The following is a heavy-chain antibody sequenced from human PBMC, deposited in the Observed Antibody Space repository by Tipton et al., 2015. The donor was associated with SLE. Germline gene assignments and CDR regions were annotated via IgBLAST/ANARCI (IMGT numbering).Heavy chain of an antibody. CDR1: GFTFSNYA. Sequence: RSLRLSCAASGFTFSNYAMYWVRQAPCKGLEWVAVISYDGRNKYYADSVKGRFTISRDNSKNTLYLQMNSLRTEDTAVYYCAKEEAGAFDIWGQGKMVTVSS. J-gene: IGHJ3*02. CDR3: AKEEAGAFDI. V-gene: IGHV3-30*04. D-gene: IGHD1-26*01. CDR2: ISYDGRNK.